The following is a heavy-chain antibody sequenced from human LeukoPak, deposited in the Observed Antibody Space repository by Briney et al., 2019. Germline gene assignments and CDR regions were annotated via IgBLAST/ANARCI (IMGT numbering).Heavy chain of an antibody. CDR3: ARVSGSYYVVDY. V-gene: IGHV1-2*02. Sequence: GASVKVSCKASGYTFTGYYTHWVRQAPGQGLEWMGWINPNSGGTNYAQKFQGRVTMTRDTSISTAYMELSRLRSDDTAVYYCARVSGSYYVVDYWGQGTLVTVSS. CDR1: GYTFTGYY. J-gene: IGHJ4*02. CDR2: INPNSGGT. D-gene: IGHD1-26*01.